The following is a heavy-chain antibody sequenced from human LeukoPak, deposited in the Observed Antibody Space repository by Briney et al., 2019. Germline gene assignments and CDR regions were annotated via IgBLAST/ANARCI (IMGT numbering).Heavy chain of an antibody. CDR2: INHSGST. Sequence: PSETLSLTCAVYGGSFSGYYWSWIRQPPGKGLEWIGEINHSGSTNYNPSLKSRVTISVDTSKNQFSLKLSSVTAADTAVYCCARGLVLRFLEWLLNYNWFDPWGQGTLVTVSS. V-gene: IGHV4-34*01. CDR1: GGSFSGYY. D-gene: IGHD3-3*01. J-gene: IGHJ5*02. CDR3: ARGLVLRFLEWLLNYNWFDP.